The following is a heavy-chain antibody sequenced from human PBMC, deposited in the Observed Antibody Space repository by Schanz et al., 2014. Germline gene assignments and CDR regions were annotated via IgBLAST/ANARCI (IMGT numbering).Heavy chain of an antibody. CDR2: ISDSGDST. V-gene: IGHV3-11*01. Sequence: QVQLVDSGGGLVKPGGSLRLSCAASGFTFSDYYMTWIRQAPGKGLEWVSDISDSGDSTHYADSVKGRFTISRDNAKISLFLQMNSLSAEDTAVYYCAKVATAATYLDSWGLGTLVTVSS. J-gene: IGHJ4*02. CDR1: GFTFSDYY. CDR3: AKVATAATYLDS. D-gene: IGHD2-15*01.